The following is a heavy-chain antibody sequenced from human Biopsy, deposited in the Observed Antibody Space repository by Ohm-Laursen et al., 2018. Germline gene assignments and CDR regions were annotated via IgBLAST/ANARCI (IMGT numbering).Heavy chain of an antibody. V-gene: IGHV4-59*01. D-gene: IGHD2/OR15-2a*01. CDR2: IYYSGST. J-gene: IGHJ6*02. CDR1: GGSINSYY. Sequence: TLSLTCTVSGGSINSYYWSWIRQTPGKGLEWIGYIYYSGSTNYNPSLKSRVTISVDTSKNQFSLRLNSVTAADTAVYYCARATNSTGWPYYYFYGMDVWGQGTTVTVSS. CDR3: ARATNSTGWPYYYFYGMDV.